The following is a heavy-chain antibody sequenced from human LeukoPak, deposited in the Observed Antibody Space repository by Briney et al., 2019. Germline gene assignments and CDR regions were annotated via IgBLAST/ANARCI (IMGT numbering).Heavy chain of an antibody. J-gene: IGHJ4*02. D-gene: IGHD6-6*01. V-gene: IGHV3-48*03. CDR1: GFTFSSYE. CDR2: ISSGGSAI. Sequence: GGSLRLSCGASGFTFSSYEMNWVRQAPGKGLEWVSYISSGGSAIYYADSVKGRFTISRDNAKNSLYLQMNNLRAEDTAVYYCARNDYSSSSYFYWGQGTLVTASS. CDR3: ARNDYSSSSYFY.